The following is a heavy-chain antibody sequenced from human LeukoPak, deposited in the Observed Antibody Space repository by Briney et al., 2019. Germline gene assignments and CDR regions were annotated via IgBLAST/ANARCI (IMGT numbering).Heavy chain of an antibody. D-gene: IGHD3-10*01. V-gene: IGHV4-61*01. Sequence: PSETLSLTCTVSGGSVGSGSYYWSWIRQPPGKGLEWIGYIYYSGSTKYNPSLKSRVTISVDTSKNQFSLKVNSVTAADTAVYYCSRDQYGSGSYYRYFDYWGQGTLVTVSS. CDR1: GGSVGSGSYY. CDR3: SRDQYGSGSYYRYFDY. J-gene: IGHJ4*02. CDR2: IYYSGST.